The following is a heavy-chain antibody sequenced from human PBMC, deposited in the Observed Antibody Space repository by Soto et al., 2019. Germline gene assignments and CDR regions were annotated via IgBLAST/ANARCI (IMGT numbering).Heavy chain of an antibody. CDR1: GFTFTNYW. CDR2: IKQDGSEK. CDR3: ARIGYASSSLDY. Sequence: PGGSLRLSCSASGFTFTNYWMTWVRQAPGKGPEWVANIKQDGSEKDYVDSLKGRFTISRDNAKKLVYLQMNSLRAEDTAVYYCARIGYASSSLDYWGRGTLVTVSS. V-gene: IGHV3-7*01. J-gene: IGHJ4*02. D-gene: IGHD2-15*01.